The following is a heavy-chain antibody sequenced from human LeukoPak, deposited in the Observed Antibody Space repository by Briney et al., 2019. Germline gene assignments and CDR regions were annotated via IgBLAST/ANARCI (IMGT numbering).Heavy chain of an antibody. D-gene: IGHD1-1*01. CDR1: GGSISSGDYY. J-gene: IGHJ4*02. CDR2: IYYSGST. CDR3: AANWNDLVDY. V-gene: IGHV4-30-4*01. Sequence: SQTLSLTCTVSGGSISSGDYYWSWIRQPPGKGLEWIEYIYYSGSTYYNPSLKGRVTISVDTSKNQFSLKLSSVTAADTAVYYCAANWNDLVDYWGQGTLVTVSS.